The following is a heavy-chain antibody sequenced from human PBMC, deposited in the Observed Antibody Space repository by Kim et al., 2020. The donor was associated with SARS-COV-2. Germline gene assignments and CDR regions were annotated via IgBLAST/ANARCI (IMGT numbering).Heavy chain of an antibody. V-gene: IGHV1-46*03. CDR1: GYTFTSYY. Sequence: ASVKVSCKASGYTFTSYYMHWVRQAPGQGLEWMGIINPSGGSTSYAQKFQGRVTMTRDTSTSTVYMELSSLRSEDTAVYYCARDGCGGDCYPITHWFDPWGQGTLVTVSS. CDR3: ARDGCGGDCYPITHWFDP. D-gene: IGHD2-21*02. CDR2: INPSGGST. J-gene: IGHJ5*02.